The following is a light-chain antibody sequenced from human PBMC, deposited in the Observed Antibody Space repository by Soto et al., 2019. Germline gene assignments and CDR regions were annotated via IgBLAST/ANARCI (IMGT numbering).Light chain of an antibody. CDR3: QHYNNWPPWT. J-gene: IGKJ1*01. Sequence: IVMTQSPATMSVSPGERATLSCRASQSVSTNLAWYQQKPGQAPRLLIYGASTRATGIPARFSGGGSGTEFTLTISRLQSDDFAVYYCQHYNNWPPWTFGQGTKV. V-gene: IGKV3-15*01. CDR1: QSVSTN. CDR2: GAS.